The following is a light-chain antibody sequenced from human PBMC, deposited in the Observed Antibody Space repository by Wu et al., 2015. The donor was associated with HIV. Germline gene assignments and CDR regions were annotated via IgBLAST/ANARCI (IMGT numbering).Light chain of an antibody. CDR2: SAS. V-gene: IGKV1-27*01. Sequence: DIQMTQSPSSLSASVGDRVTITCRASQTISYYLAWYQQKPGRVPELLIYSASTLRPGVPSRFSGTGYGTEFTLTISSLQPEDVATYYCQKYNTAPWTFGQGTKVEVK. CDR3: QKYNTAPWT. CDR1: QTISYY. J-gene: IGKJ1*01.